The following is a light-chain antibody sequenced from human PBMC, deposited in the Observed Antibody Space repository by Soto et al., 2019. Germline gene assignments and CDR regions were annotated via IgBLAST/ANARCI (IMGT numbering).Light chain of an antibody. J-gene: IGLJ2*01. Sequence: QSVLTQPPSASGTPGQRVTISCSGSSSNIGSNYVYWYQQLPRTAPKLLLYRDNQRPSGVPDRFSDSKSGTSASLAISGLRSDEEADYYCAAWDDTLSGVVFGGGTQLTVL. CDR1: SSNIGSNY. CDR2: RDN. V-gene: IGLV1-47*01. CDR3: AAWDDTLSGVV.